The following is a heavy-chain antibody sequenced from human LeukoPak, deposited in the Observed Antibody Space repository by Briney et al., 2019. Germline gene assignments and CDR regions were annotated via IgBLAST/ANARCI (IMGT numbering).Heavy chain of an antibody. J-gene: IGHJ6*02. D-gene: IGHD2-2*01. Sequence: GASVKVSCKASGYTFTSYDINWVRQATGQRLEWMGWMNPNSGNTGYAQKFQGRVTMTRNTSISTAYMELSSLRSEDTAVYYCARLTLPYCSSTSCFFSYGMDVWGQGTTVTVSS. V-gene: IGHV1-8*01. CDR1: GYTFTSYD. CDR3: ARLTLPYCSSTSCFFSYGMDV. CDR2: MNPNSGNT.